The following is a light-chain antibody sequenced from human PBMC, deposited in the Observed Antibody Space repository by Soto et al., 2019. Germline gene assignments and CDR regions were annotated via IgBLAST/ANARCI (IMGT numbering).Light chain of an antibody. Sequence: QSVLTQPPSASGTPGQRVTISCSGRFSNIGSNYVYWYQQLPGTAPKLLIFTNDQRTSGVPGRFSGSKSGTSASLAISGLRSEDEAEYYCAVWDDSLRGWVFGGGTKVTVL. CDR3: AVWDDSLRGWV. CDR1: FSNIGSNY. CDR2: TND. V-gene: IGLV1-47*02. J-gene: IGLJ3*02.